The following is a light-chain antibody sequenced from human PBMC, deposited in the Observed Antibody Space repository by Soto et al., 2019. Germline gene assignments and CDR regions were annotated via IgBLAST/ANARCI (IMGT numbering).Light chain of an antibody. CDR2: RDD. J-gene: IGLJ1*01. V-gene: IGLV1-47*01. CDR3: ATWDEGLSAHA. CDR1: TSNIGSQY. Sequence: QSVLTQPPSASGTPGQRVTISCSGSTSNIGSQYVYWYQHLPGTAPKLLIHRDDQRPSGVPDRFSGSKSGTSVSLAITGLRSEDEADYYCATWDEGLSAHAFGAGTKVTVL.